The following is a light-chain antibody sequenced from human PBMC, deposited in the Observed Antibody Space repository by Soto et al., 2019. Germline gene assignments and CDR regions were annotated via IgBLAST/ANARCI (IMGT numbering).Light chain of an antibody. V-gene: IGKV2-28*01. CDR3: MQSLQTPPWT. CDR1: QSLLQTNGYTY. J-gene: IGKJ1*01. Sequence: DIVMTQSPLSLPVTPGEPASISCRSSQSLLQTNGYTYLDWYLQKPGQSPQLLIYLTSIRASGVPDRFNGSGSGTEFTLKISKVEAEDVGVYYCMQSLQTPPWTFGPGTKVDIK. CDR2: LTS.